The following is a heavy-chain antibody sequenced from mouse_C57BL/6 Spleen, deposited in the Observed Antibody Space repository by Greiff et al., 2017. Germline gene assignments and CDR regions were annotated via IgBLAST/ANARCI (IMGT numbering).Heavy chain of an antibody. CDR3: ARPGAGPWFAY. J-gene: IGHJ3*01. V-gene: IGHV5-17*01. CDR2: ISSGSSTI. CDR1: GFTFSDYG. Sequence: EVKLMESGGGLVKPGGSLKLSCAASGFTFSDYGMHWVRQAPEKGLEWVAYISSGSSTIYYADTVKGRFPISRDNAKNTLFLQMTSLRSEDTAMYYCARPGAGPWFAYWGQGTLVTVSA. D-gene: IGHD3-3*01.